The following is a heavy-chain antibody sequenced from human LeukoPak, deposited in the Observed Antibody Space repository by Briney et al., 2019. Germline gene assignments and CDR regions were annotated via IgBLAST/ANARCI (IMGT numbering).Heavy chain of an antibody. V-gene: IGHV1-18*01. CDR3: ARDRGSSRPSYYYYYGMDV. D-gene: IGHD6-13*01. CDR1: GYTFTSYG. J-gene: IGHJ6*02. Sequence: ASVKVSCKASGYTFTSYGISWVRQAPGQGLEWMGWIRAYNGNTNYAQKLQGRVTRTTDTSTSTAYMELRRLRSDDTAVYYCARDRGSSRPSYYYYYGMDVWGQGTTVTVAS. CDR2: IRAYNGNT.